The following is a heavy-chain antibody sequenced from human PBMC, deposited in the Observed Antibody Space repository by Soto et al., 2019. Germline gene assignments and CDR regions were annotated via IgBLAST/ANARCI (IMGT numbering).Heavy chain of an antibody. V-gene: IGHV1-69*06. D-gene: IGHD3-22*01. CDR3: ATGGTYYYDSSGPFDY. J-gene: IGHJ4*02. CDR2: IIPIFGTA. CDR1: GGTFSSYA. Sequence: GASVKVSCKASGGTFSSYAISWVRQAPGQGLEWMGGIIPIFGTANYAQKFQGRVTITADKSTSTAYMELSSLRSEDTAVYYCATGGTYYYDSSGPFDYWGQGTLVTVSS.